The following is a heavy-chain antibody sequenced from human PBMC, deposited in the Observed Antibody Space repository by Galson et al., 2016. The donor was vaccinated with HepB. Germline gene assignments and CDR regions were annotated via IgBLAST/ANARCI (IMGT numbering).Heavy chain of an antibody. J-gene: IGHJ5*02. V-gene: IGHV3-74*01. CDR2: INSDGSST. Sequence: SLRLSCAASGFTFSSYWMHWVRQGPGKGLVWVSRINSDGSSTSYADSVKGRFTISRDNAKNTLFLQMNSLRAEDTAVYYCARDRDPPLTGKYRFWSCFFRRGGWFDPWGQGTLVTVSS. CDR1: GFTFSSYW. D-gene: IGHD3-3*01. CDR3: ARDRDPPLTGKYRFWSCFFRRGGWFDP.